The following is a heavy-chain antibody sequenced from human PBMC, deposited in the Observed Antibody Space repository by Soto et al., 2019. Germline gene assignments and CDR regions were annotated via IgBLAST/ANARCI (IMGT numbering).Heavy chain of an antibody. V-gene: IGHV4-34*01. J-gene: IGHJ4*02. D-gene: IGHD1-1*01. CDR2: INHSGST. Sequence: SETLSLTCAVYGGSFSGYYWSWIRQPPGKGLEWIGEINHSGSTNYNPSLKSRVTISVDTSKNQFSLKLSSVTAADTAVYYCARGQGQKVRNRNYYFDYWGQGTLVTVSS. CDR1: GGSFSGYY. CDR3: ARGQGQKVRNRNYYFDY.